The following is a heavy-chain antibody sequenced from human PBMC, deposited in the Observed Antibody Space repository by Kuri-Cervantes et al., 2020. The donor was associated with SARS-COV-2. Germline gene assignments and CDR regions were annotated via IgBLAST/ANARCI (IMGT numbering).Heavy chain of an antibody. Sequence: SETLSLTCTVSGGSISGNSWTWIQQPPGKGLEWIGYIYYSGSTNYNPSLKSRVTISVDTSKNQFSLKLSSVTAADTAVYYCARGGSSWFEYFQHWGQGTLVTVSS. CDR1: GGSISGNS. V-gene: IGHV4-59*12. D-gene: IGHD6-13*01. J-gene: IGHJ1*01. CDR3: ARGGSSWFEYFQH. CDR2: IYYSGST.